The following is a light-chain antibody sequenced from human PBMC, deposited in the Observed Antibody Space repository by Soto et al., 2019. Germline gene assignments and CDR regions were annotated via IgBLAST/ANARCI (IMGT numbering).Light chain of an antibody. J-gene: IGLJ2*01. CDR2: EDS. CDR3: CSYASISTPVL. Sequence: QSALTQPASVSGSPGQSITISCTGTSSDIGTYNLVSWYQQHPGKVPKLIIYEDSKWPSGVSDRFSGSKSGNTASLTISGLQAEDEADYYCCSYASISTPVLFGGGTKVTVL. V-gene: IGLV2-23*01. CDR1: SSDIGTYNL.